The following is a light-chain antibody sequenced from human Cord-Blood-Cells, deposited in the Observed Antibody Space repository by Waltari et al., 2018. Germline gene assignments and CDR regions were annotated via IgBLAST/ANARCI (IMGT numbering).Light chain of an antibody. V-gene: IGLV2-14*01. CDR2: VVS. CDR3: SSYTSSSTVV. CDR1: SSDVGGYNY. Sequence: QSALTQPASVSGSPGQSITISCTGTSSDVGGYNYFPWYQQHPGKAPKLMIYVVSKRPSGVSNRFSGSKSGNTASLTISGLQAEDEADYYCSSYTSSSTVVFGGGTKLTVL. J-gene: IGLJ2*01.